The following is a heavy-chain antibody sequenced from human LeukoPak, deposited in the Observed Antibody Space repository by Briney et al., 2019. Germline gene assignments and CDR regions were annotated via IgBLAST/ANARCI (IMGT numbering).Heavy chain of an antibody. J-gene: IGHJ6*03. Sequence: PGGSLRLSCAASGFRFSGYGMSWVRQAPGKGLEWVSSISNSGGSTYYADSVKGRFTISRDNAKNSLYLQMNSLRAEDTAVYYCARERRETTEGYYYYYMDVWGKGTTVTVSS. V-gene: IGHV3-21*01. D-gene: IGHD4-17*01. CDR2: ISNSGGST. CDR3: ARERRETTEGYYYYYMDV. CDR1: GFRFSGYG.